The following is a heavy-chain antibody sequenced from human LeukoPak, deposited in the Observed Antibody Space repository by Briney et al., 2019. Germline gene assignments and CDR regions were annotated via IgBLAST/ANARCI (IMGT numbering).Heavy chain of an antibody. D-gene: IGHD5-18*01. CDR1: GYTFTSYD. V-gene: IGHV1-8*01. Sequence: ASVKVSCKASGYTFTSYDINWVRQATGQGLEWMGWMNPNSGNTGYAQKFQGRVTMTRNTSISTAYMELSSLRSEDTAVYYCARGLFGDTAMSPWGQGTLVTVSS. CDR2: MNPNSGNT. J-gene: IGHJ5*02. CDR3: ARGLFGDTAMSP.